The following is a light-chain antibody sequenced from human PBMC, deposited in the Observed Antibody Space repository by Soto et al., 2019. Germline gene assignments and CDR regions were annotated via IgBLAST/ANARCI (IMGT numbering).Light chain of an antibody. CDR2: DDN. CDR1: SSNIGGNS. Sequence: QAVLTEPPWVSAAPGQKVTISCSGSSSNIGGNSVSWYQQLPGTAPKLLIYDDNKRPSGIPDRFSGSKSGTSATLGITGFQTGDEADYYCGSWDSSLSAYVFGTGTKVTVL. CDR3: GSWDSSLSAYV. J-gene: IGLJ1*01. V-gene: IGLV1-51*01.